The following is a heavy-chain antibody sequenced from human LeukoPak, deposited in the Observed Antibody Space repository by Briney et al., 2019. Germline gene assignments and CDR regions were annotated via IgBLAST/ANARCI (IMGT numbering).Heavy chain of an antibody. Sequence: GGSLRLSCAASGFTFSAYAMSWVRQAPGKGLEWVSGISNSVTSTHYADSVKGRFTISRDNSKNTLYLQMNSLRAEDTAVYSCTKDLSGYNYGGVDYWGREPWSPSPQ. CDR3: TKDLSGYNYGGVDY. CDR1: GFTFSAYA. D-gene: IGHD5-18*01. J-gene: IGHJ4*02. V-gene: IGHV3-23*01. CDR2: ISNSVTST.